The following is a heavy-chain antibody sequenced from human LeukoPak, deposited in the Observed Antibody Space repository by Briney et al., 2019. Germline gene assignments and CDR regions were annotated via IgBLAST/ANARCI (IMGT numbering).Heavy chain of an antibody. D-gene: IGHD1-7*01. V-gene: IGHV3-74*01. Sequence: GGSLRLSCAASGFTFSNSWMHWVRHAPGKGLEWVSRMNSDGSTINYADSVKGRFTISRDNARNILYLQMDSLGSEDTAVYFCARAGNYYYDYWGQGTLVTVSS. CDR1: GFTFSNSW. CDR3: ARAGNYYYDY. J-gene: IGHJ4*02. CDR2: MNSDGSTI.